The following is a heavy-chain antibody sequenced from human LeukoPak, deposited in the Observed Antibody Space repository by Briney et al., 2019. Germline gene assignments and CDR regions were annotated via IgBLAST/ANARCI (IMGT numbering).Heavy chain of an antibody. D-gene: IGHD3-10*01. CDR3: ARGRSITLLRGVAMSDGFDI. CDR2: TDTSGNYI. Sequence: GGSLRLSCAASGFTIGDYAMSWVRQAPGKGLEWVSFTDTSGNYIYYGDSVKGRFTISRDNAKNLVFLQMNGLRAEDTAVYYCARGRSITLLRGVAMSDGFDIWGQGAMVAVSS. J-gene: IGHJ3*02. V-gene: IGHV3-21*01. CDR1: GFTIGDYA.